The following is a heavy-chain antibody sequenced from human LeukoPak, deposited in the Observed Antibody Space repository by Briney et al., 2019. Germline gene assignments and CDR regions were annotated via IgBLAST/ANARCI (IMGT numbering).Heavy chain of an antibody. CDR3: MVQDDAFDI. CDR2: ISYDGSNK. CDR1: GFTFSSYG. Sequence: GRSLRLSCAASGFTFSSYGMHWVRQAPGKGLEWVAVISYDGSNKYYADSVKGRFTISRDNSKNTLFLQMNSLRAEDTAVYYCMVQDDAFDIWGQGTMVTVSS. D-gene: IGHD3-10*01. J-gene: IGHJ3*02. V-gene: IGHV3-30*03.